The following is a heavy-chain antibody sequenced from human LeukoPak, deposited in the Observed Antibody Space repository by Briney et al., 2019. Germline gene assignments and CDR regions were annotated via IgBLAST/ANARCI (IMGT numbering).Heavy chain of an antibody. CDR2: IKQDGSEK. Sequence: PGGSLRLSCAASGFTFSSYWMSWVRQAPGKGLEWVANIKQDGSEKYYVDSVKGRFTISRDNAKNSLYLQMNSLRAEDTAVYYCARNSGSYYTYFDYWGQGTLVTVSS. D-gene: IGHD1-26*01. J-gene: IGHJ4*02. V-gene: IGHV3-7*01. CDR1: GFTFSSYW. CDR3: ARNSGSYYTYFDY.